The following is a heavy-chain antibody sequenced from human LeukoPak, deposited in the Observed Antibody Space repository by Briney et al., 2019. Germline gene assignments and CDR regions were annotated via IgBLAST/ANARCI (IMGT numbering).Heavy chain of an antibody. CDR3: ARDSLPWYSSSWYNWFDP. Sequence: GGSLRLSCAASGFTFSSYAVSWVRQAPGKGLEWVSAISGSGGGTYYADSVKGRFTISRDNSKNTLYLQMNSLRAEDTAVYYCARDSLPWYSSSWYNWFDPWGQGTLVTVSS. J-gene: IGHJ5*02. CDR2: ISGSGGGT. D-gene: IGHD6-13*01. V-gene: IGHV3-23*01. CDR1: GFTFSSYA.